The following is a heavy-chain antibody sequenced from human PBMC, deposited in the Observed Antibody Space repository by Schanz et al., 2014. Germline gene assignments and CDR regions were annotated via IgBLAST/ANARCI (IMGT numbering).Heavy chain of an antibody. J-gene: IGHJ6*04. CDR1: GFTFSNYG. Sequence: PGGSLRLSCEASGFTFSNYGMNWVRQAPEKGLEWVSYISSSSGTIYYADSVKGRFTISRDNAKNLLYLQMNGLRAEDTAVYFCARDLSSLIQGDVWGKGTTVTVSS. V-gene: IGHV3-48*01. D-gene: IGHD2-2*01. CDR3: ARDLSSLIQGDV. CDR2: ISSSSGTI.